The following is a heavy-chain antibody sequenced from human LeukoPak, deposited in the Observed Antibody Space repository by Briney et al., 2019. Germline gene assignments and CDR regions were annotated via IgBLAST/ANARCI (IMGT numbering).Heavy chain of an antibody. J-gene: IGHJ4*02. D-gene: IGHD3-22*01. CDR1: GYSISSGYY. CDR3: ARYTANTAGYSFDF. V-gene: IGHV4-38-2*02. Sequence: SETLSLTCTVSGYSISSGYYWSWIRQPPGKDLEWFATIHHSGVTYYNPSLKSRVTMSVDTSKNQFSLKLGSVTAAGTAVYYCARYTANTAGYSFDFWGQGALVTVSS. CDR2: IHHSGVT.